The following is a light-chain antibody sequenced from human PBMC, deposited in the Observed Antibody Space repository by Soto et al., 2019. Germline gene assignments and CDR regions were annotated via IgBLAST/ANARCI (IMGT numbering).Light chain of an antibody. V-gene: IGKV1-5*01. CDR1: QSISTW. CDR3: QQYNSYSWT. J-gene: IGKJ1*01. CDR2: DAS. Sequence: DIQMTQSPSTLSASVGDRVTITCRASQSISTWLAWYQQKPGKAPKLLIYDASTLETGVPSRFSGSGSGTEFTLTISSPQPDDSATYFCQQYNSYSWTFGQGTKVEIK.